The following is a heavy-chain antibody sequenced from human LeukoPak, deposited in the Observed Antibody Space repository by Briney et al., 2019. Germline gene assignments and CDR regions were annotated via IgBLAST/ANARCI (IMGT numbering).Heavy chain of an antibody. Sequence: ASVKVSCKASGYTFTSYGISWVRQAPGQGLEWMGWISAYNGNTNYAQKLQGRVTMTTDTSTSTAYMELRSLRSDDTAVYYCARGTNYYDSSGYPYYYYMDVWGKGTTVTISS. D-gene: IGHD3-22*01. V-gene: IGHV1-18*01. J-gene: IGHJ6*03. CDR1: GYTFTSYG. CDR3: ARGTNYYDSSGYPYYYYMDV. CDR2: ISAYNGNT.